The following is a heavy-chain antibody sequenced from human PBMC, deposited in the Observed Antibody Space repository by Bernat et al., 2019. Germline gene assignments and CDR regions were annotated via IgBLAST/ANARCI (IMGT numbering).Heavy chain of an antibody. V-gene: IGHV4-30-4*01. CDR2: IYYSGST. Sequence: QVQLQESGPGLVKPSQTLSLPCTVSGGSISSGDYYWSWIRQPPGKGLEWIGYIYYSGSTYYNPSLKSRVTISVDTSKNQFSLKLSSVTAADTAVYDCARVEATANYWYFDLWGRGTLVTVSS. CDR3: ARVEATANYWYFDL. CDR1: GGSISSGDYY. J-gene: IGHJ2*01. D-gene: IGHD5-12*01.